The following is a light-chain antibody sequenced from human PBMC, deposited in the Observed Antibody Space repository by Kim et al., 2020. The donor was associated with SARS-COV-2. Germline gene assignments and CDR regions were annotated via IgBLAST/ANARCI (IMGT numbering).Light chain of an antibody. CDR2: GAS. CDR1: HSIRSSY. V-gene: IGKV3-20*01. CDR3: QQSGEG. J-gene: IGKJ1*01. Sequence: EFVLTQSPGTLSLSPGERATLSCRASHSIRSSYLAWYQQKPGQAPTLLIYGASRRATGIPDRFSGSGSGTGFTLTINRLEPEDFAVYYCQQSGEGFGQGTKVDIK.